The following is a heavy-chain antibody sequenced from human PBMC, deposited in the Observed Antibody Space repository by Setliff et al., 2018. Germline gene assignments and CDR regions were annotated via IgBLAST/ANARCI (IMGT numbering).Heavy chain of an antibody. CDR2: IHASGGTT. Sequence: GASVKVSCKASGYTFTSYYMHWVRQAPGQGPEWMGIIHASGGTTAYAQKFQGRVTMTRDTSTSTFYMELSSLGSEDTAVYYCARVLFHCSSTSCYLDAFDIWGQGTMVTVS. V-gene: IGHV1-46*01. CDR1: GYTFTSYY. CDR3: ARVLFHCSSTSCYLDAFDI. D-gene: IGHD2-2*01. J-gene: IGHJ3*02.